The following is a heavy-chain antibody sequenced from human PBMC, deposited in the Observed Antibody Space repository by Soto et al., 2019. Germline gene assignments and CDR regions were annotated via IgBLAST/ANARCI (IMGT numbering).Heavy chain of an antibody. CDR3: ARRYGSSFDY. CDR1: GGSISSYY. V-gene: IGHV4-59*08. CDR2: IYYSGST. D-gene: IGHD1-1*01. J-gene: IGHJ4*02. Sequence: QVQLQESGPGLVKPSETLSLTCTVSGGSISSYYWSWIRQPPGKGLEWIGYIYYSGSTNYNPSLNSRVTLSVDTSKNQFSLHLSSMTAADTAVYYCARRYGSSFDYWGQGTLVTVSS.